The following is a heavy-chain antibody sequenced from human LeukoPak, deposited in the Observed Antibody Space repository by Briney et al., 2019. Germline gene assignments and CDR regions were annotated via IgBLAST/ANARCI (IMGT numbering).Heavy chain of an antibody. CDR2: INTNTGNP. V-gene: IGHV7-4-1*02. D-gene: IGHD6-19*01. Sequence: ASVKVSCKASGYTFNKYGISWVRQAPGQGLEWMGWINTNTGNPTYAQGFTGRFVFSLDTSVSTAYLQISSLKAEDTAVYYCARILSLDWIAVAGNEEVWGQGTTVTVSS. CDR3: ARILSLDWIAVAGNEEV. J-gene: IGHJ6*02. CDR1: GYTFNKYG.